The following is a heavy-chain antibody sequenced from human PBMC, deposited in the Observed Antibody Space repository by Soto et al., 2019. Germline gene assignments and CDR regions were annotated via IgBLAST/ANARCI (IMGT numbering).Heavy chain of an antibody. V-gene: IGHV3-30-3*01. CDR2: ISYDGSNK. J-gene: IGHJ4*02. CDR3: ASTAAAAPI. D-gene: IGHD6-13*01. Sequence: GGSLRLSCAASGFTFSSYAMHWVRQAPGKGLEWVAVISYDGSNKYYADSVKGRFTISRDNSKNTLYLQMNSLRAEDTAVYYCASTAAAAPIWGQGTLVTVSS. CDR1: GFTFSSYA.